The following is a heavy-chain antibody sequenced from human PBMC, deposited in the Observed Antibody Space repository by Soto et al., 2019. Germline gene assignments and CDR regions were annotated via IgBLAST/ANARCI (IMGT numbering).Heavy chain of an antibody. Sequence: AYAKLSCKKSGYICIYYYRHCLRQCPGQDLEWMGTITPNGRTNTYEQNSQGRVNMTRETSTSKVYLELTSLTSEDTAIYYCVTGPHSYGSLYYLDYWGKGTLVTVSS. J-gene: IGHJ4*02. V-gene: IGHV1-46*01. D-gene: IGHD3-10*01. CDR3: VTGPHSYGSLYYLDY. CDR1: GYICIYYY. CDR2: ITPNGRTN.